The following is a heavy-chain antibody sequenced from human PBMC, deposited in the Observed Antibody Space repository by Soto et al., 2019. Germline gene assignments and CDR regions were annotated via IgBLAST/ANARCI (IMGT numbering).Heavy chain of an antibody. J-gene: IGHJ3*02. D-gene: IGHD3-10*01. CDR3: ASYYYGSGSYPLAAFDI. CDR1: GYTFTSYD. Sequence: ASVKVSCKASGYTFTSYDINWARQATGQGLEWMGWMNPNSGNTGYAQKFQGRVTMTRNTSISTAYMELSSLRSEDTAVYYCASYYYGSGSYPLAAFDIWGQGTMVTVSS. V-gene: IGHV1-8*01. CDR2: MNPNSGNT.